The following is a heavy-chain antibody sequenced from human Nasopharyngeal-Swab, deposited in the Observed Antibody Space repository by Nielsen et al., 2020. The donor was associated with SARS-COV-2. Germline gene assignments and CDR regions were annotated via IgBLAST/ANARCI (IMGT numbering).Heavy chain of an antibody. CDR3: ARGVTGPVVVPAATDGGGGDDAFDI. Sequence: WVRQAPGQGLEWMGWMNPNSGNTGYAQKFQGRVTMTRNTSISTAYMELSSLRSEDTAVYYCARGVTGPVVVPAATDGGGGDDAFDIWGQGTMVTVSS. V-gene: IGHV1-8*01. CDR2: MNPNSGNT. J-gene: IGHJ3*02. D-gene: IGHD2-2*01.